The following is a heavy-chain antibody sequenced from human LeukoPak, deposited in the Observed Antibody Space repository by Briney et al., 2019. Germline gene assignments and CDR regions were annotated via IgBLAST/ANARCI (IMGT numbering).Heavy chain of an antibody. CDR1: GYSISSGYF. CDR2: MYHRGRT. Sequence: SETLSLTCAVSGYSISSGYFWGWIRQPSGKGLEWIASMYHRGRTYHNPSLKSRVTISVDRSKNQFSLKLSSVTAADTAVYYCARVADILAAFDIWGQGTMVTVSS. J-gene: IGHJ3*02. D-gene: IGHD2-15*01. CDR3: ARVADILAAFDI. V-gene: IGHV4-38-2*01.